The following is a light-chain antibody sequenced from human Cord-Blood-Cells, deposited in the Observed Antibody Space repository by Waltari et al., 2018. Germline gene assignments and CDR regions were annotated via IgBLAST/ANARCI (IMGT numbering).Light chain of an antibody. CDR1: RNDLGSCIL. Sequence: QSALTQPATVSGSPGQTIPISSTGTRNDLGSCILVSWYQQHPGKALKLMIYEGSKRPSGVSNRFSGSKSGNTASLTISGLQAEDEADYYCCSYAGSSTWVFGGGTKLTVL. J-gene: IGLJ3*02. V-gene: IGLV2-23*01. CDR2: EGS. CDR3: CSYAGSSTWV.